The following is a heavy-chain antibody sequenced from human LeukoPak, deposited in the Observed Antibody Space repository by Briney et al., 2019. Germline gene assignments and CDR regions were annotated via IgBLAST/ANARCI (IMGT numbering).Heavy chain of an antibody. CDR3: ARDTDYGDSYFDY. CDR1: GFTFSQYW. J-gene: IGHJ4*02. D-gene: IGHD4-17*01. V-gene: IGHV3-7*03. CDR2: IKGDGREK. Sequence: GGSLRLSCAASGFTFSQYWMSWVRQAPGKGLEWAPGKGLEWLANIKGDGREKNYVASVKGRYSISRDNAKNSLYLEMNNLRIEDTAVYYCARDTDYGDSYFDYWGQGTLVTVSS.